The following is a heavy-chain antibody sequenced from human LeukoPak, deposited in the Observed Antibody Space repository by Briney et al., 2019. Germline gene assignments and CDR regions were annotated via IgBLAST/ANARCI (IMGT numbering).Heavy chain of an antibody. D-gene: IGHD2-15*01. J-gene: IGHJ5*02. CDR2: IYPADSDI. V-gene: IGHV5-51*01. CDR3: ARQEYCSGGSCYTWFDP. Sequence: PGESLKISCKGSGSSINNYWIGWVRQLPGKGLEWMGIIYPADSDIRYSPSFQGQVTISADKSISTVYLQWSSLKASDTAMYYCARQEYCSGGSCYTWFDPWGQGTLVTVSS. CDR1: GSSINNYW.